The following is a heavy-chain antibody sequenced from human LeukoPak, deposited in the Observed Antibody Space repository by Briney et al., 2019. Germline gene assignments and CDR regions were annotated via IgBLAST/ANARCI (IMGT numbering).Heavy chain of an antibody. CDR1: DGSIKNYY. CDR2: IHDDSGST. CDR3: ATQYASETLAYGY. V-gene: IGHV4-59*08. J-gene: IGHJ4*02. D-gene: IGHD3-10*01. Sequence: SETLSLTCTVSDGSIKNYYWTCIRQPPGKGLEWIGYIHDDSGSTHYNPSLQSRVTISIDTSKNQFSLNLRSVTAADTAVYYCATQYASETLAYGYWGQGTLVTVSS.